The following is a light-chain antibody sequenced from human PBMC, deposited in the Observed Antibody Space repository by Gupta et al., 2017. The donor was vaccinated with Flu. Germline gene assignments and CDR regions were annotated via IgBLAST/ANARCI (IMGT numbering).Light chain of an antibody. CDR1: GLPDQY. V-gene: IGLV3-25*02. Sequence: YELKQASSVTVAPGQTARITCSGDGLPDQYAYWYQQRPGQAPVLVIYKDRERPSGISERFAGSSSGTTVTLTIRGVQAEDEAVYYCLSAHSAGIYAGVFGGGTKLTVL. CDR3: LSAHSAGIYAGV. CDR2: KDR. J-gene: IGLJ3*02.